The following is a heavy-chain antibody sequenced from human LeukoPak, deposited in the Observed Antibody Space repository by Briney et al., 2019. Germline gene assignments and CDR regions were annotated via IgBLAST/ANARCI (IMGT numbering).Heavy chain of an antibody. D-gene: IGHD1-26*01. CDR2: IWYDGSNK. V-gene: IGHV3-33*06. Sequence: GGSLRLSCVGSGFSFSSYGMHWVRQAPGKGLEWVAVIWYDGSNKYYADSVKGRFTISRDTSKNTLYLQMNSLRAEDTAVYYCAKVGLGGAYYDYWGQGTLVTVSS. CDR3: AKVGLGGAYYDY. CDR1: GFSFSSYG. J-gene: IGHJ4*02.